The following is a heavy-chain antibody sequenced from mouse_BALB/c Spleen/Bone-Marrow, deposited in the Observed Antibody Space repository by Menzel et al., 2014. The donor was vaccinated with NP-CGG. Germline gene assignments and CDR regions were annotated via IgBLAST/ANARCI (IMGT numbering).Heavy chain of an antibody. Sequence: QVQLQQSGAELAKPGASVKMSCKASGYTFTSYWMHWVKQRPGQGLEWIGYINPSTGYTEYNQKFKDKATLTADKSSSTAYMQLSSLTSEDSADYYCARGVGRAFDYWGQGTTPTVSS. CDR3: ARGVGRAFDY. D-gene: IGHD4-1*01. V-gene: IGHV1-7*01. CDR1: GYTFTSYW. CDR2: INPSTGYT. J-gene: IGHJ2*01.